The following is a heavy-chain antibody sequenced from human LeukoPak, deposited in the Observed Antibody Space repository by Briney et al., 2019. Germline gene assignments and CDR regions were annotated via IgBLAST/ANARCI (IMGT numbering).Heavy chain of an antibody. CDR1: GYSISSGYF. J-gene: IGHJ3*02. V-gene: IGHV4-38-2*01. D-gene: IGHD1-26*01. CDR2: IYDSGST. CDR3: ASPRVGASGDDAFDI. Sequence: SETLSLTCAGSGYSISSGYFWGWIRQPPGKGLEWIGSIYDSGSTDYNPSLKSRVTTSVDTSKNQFSLKLSSVTAADTAVYYCASPRVGASGDDAFDIWGQGTMVTVSS.